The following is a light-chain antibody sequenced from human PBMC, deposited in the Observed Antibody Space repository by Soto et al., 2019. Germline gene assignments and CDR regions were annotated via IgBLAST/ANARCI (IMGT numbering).Light chain of an antibody. CDR2: DAS. Sequence: EIVLTQSPDTLSLSPGERATLSCRASQSVRSNYLAWYQQKHGQAPRFLIYDASSRATGIPDRFSGSGSGTDFTLTISRREPEDFAVYYCQQYGSSPLTLGGGTKVEIK. CDR1: QSVRSNY. J-gene: IGKJ4*01. CDR3: QQYGSSPLT. V-gene: IGKV3-20*01.